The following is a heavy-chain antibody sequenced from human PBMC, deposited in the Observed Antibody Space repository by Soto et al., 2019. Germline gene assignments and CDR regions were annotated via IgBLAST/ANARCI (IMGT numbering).Heavy chain of an antibody. CDR2: IFYLGSS. CDR3: ARHSLALRKNNWFDP. V-gene: IGHV4-39*01. D-gene: IGHD3-3*02. J-gene: IGHJ5*02. CDR1: GDSIISSDFY. Sequence: SETLSLTCTVSGDSIISSDFYWGWVRQPPGKGLAWIGSIFYLGSSYYSPSLKSRVTMSVATSKTQFSLRMRSVTAADTALYFCARHSLALRKNNWFDPWGQGIMVTVSS.